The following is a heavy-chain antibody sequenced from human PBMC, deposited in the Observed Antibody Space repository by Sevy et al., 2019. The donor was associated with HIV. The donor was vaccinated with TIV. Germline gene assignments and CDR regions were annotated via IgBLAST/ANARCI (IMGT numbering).Heavy chain of an antibody. Sequence: SETLSLTCTVSGGSISSYYWRWIRQPPGKGLEWIGYIYYSGSTNYNPPLKSRVTISVDTSKNQFSLRLSSVTAADTAVYYCARQTYYYDSSGYLYYFDYWGQGTLVTVSS. J-gene: IGHJ4*02. CDR2: IYYSGST. CDR3: ARQTYYYDSSGYLYYFDY. V-gene: IGHV4-59*01. CDR1: GGSISSYY. D-gene: IGHD3-22*01.